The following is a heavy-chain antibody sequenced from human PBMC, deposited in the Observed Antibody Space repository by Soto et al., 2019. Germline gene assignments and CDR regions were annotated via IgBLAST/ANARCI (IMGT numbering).Heavy chain of an antibody. J-gene: IGHJ4*02. D-gene: IGHD2-21*02. CDR3: ARAPLLYCGGDCYSDLYYFDY. CDR1: GYTFTGYY. CDR2: INPNSGGT. V-gene: IGHV1-2*04. Sequence: ASVKVSCKASGYTFTGYYMHWVRQAPGQGLEWMGWINPNSGGTNYAQKFQGWVTMTRDTSISTAYMELSRLRSDDTDVYYCARAPLLYCGGDCYSDLYYFDYWGQGTLVTVSS.